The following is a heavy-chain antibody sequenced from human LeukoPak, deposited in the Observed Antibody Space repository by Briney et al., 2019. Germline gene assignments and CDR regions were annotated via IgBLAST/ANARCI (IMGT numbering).Heavy chain of an antibody. J-gene: IGHJ4*02. CDR2: INHSGST. Sequence: KPSETLSLTCAVYGGSFSGYYWSWIRQPPGEGLEWIGEINHSGSTNYNPSLKSRVTISVDPSKNQFSLKLRSVTAADTAVYYCARGPYGGNAASYFDYWGQGTLVTVSS. CDR1: GGSFSGYY. V-gene: IGHV4-34*01. D-gene: IGHD4-23*01. CDR3: ARGPYGGNAASYFDY.